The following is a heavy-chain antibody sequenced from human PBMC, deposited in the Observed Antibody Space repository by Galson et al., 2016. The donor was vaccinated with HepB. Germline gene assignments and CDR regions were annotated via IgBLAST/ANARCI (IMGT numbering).Heavy chain of an antibody. CDR2: ISWDGRTT. Sequence: SLRLSCAASGLTFDDYTMHWVRQAPGKGLQWVSVISWDGRTTSYADTVKGRFTISRDNANNSLYLQMNSLATDDTAIYFCAKRFSSSFAANFDSWGQGALVTVSS. CDR3: AKRFSSSFAANFDS. V-gene: IGHV3-43*01. J-gene: IGHJ4*02. CDR1: GLTFDDYT. D-gene: IGHD6-13*01.